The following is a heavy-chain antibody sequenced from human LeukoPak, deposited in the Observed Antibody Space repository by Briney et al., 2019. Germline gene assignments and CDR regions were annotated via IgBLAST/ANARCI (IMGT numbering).Heavy chain of an antibody. V-gene: IGHV4-30-2*01. Sequence: SQTLSLTCTVSGGSISSGGYYWTWIRQPPGKGLEWIGYIYHSGSTYYNPSLKSRVTISVDRSKDQFSLKLTSVTAADTAVYYCARDECPLWSISCHRGFDPWGQGLLVTVSS. J-gene: IGHJ5*02. CDR1: GGSISSGGYY. D-gene: IGHD2-2*02. CDR3: ARDECPLWSISCHRGFDP. CDR2: IYHSGST.